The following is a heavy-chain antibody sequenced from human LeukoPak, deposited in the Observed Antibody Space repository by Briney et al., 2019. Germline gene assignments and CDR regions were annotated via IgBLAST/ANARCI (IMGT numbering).Heavy chain of an antibody. Sequence: GGSLRLSCAASGFTFSSYAMSWVRQAPGKGLEWVSAISGSGGSTYYADSVKGRFTVSRDNSKNTLYLQMNSLRAEDTAVYYCAKAGSRGSYGMDVWGQGTTVTVSS. J-gene: IGHJ6*02. CDR1: GFTFSSYA. CDR2: ISGSGGST. V-gene: IGHV3-23*01. CDR3: AKAGSRGSYGMDV. D-gene: IGHD6-19*01.